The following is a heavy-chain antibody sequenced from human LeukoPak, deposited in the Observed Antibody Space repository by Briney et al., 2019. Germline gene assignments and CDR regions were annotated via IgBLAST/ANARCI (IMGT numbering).Heavy chain of an antibody. CDR3: ARDSTPYSSGWYRDAFDI. D-gene: IGHD6-19*01. J-gene: IGHJ3*02. CDR2: IYYSGST. V-gene: IGHV4-59*01. CDR1: GGSISSYY. Sequence: SETLSLTCTVSGGSISSYYWSWIRQPPGKGLEWIGYIYYSGSTNYSPSLKSRVTIPVDTSKNQFSLKLSSVTAADTAVYYCARDSTPYSSGWYRDAFDIWGQGTMVTVSS.